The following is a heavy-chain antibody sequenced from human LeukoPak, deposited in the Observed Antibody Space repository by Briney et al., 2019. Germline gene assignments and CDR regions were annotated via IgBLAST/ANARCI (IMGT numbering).Heavy chain of an antibody. V-gene: IGHV3-11*01. Sequence: GGSLRLSCAASGFTFSDYYMSWIRQAPGKGLEWVSYISSSGSTIYYADSVKGRFTISRDNAMNSLYLQMNSLRAEDTAVYYCASMGSWPQGGAFDIWGQGTMVTVSS. D-gene: IGHD6-13*01. CDR2: ISSSGSTI. CDR3: ASMGSWPQGGAFDI. J-gene: IGHJ3*02. CDR1: GFTFSDYY.